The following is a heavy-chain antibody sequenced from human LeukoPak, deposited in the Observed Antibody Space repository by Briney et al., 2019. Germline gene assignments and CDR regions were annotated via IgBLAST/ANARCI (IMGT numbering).Heavy chain of an antibody. Sequence: SETLSLTCTVSGGSISSYYWGWIRQPPGKGLEWIGSIYYSGSTYYNPSLKSRVTISVDTSKNQFSLKLSSVTAADTAVYYCARGSYGDYEIIDYWGQGTLVTVSS. J-gene: IGHJ4*02. CDR2: IYYSGST. CDR3: ARGSYGDYEIIDY. V-gene: IGHV4-39*07. D-gene: IGHD4-17*01. CDR1: GGSISSYY.